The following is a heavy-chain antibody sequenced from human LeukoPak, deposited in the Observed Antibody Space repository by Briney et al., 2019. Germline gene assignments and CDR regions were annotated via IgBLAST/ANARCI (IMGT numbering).Heavy chain of an antibody. CDR1: GFTFSNAW. D-gene: IGHD3-10*01. CDR3: TAYYYDSGTNDPLRVDS. CDR2: IKSKTDDGTT. V-gene: IGHV3-15*01. J-gene: IGHJ4*02. Sequence: PGGSLRLSCAASGFTFSNAWMSWVRQAPGKGLEWVGRIKSKTDDGTTEYSAPVKGRFTISRDDSKNTLYLEMNSLKTEDTAVYYCTAYYYDSGTNDPLRVDSWGQGTLVTVSS.